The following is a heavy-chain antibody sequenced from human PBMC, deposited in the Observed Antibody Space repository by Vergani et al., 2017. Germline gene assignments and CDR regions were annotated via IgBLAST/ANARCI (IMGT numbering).Heavy chain of an antibody. CDR1: GGSISSSNW. V-gene: IGHV4-4*03. D-gene: IGHD3-10*01. CDR3: ARSLLWFGEASGNYYGMDV. J-gene: IGHJ6*02. CDR2: IYHSGST. Sequence: QVRLQESGPGLVKPPGTLSLTCGVSGGSISSSNWWSWVRQPPGKGLEWIGEIYHSGSTNYNPSLKSRVTISVDKSKNQFSLKLSSVTAADTAVYYCARSLLWFGEASGNYYGMDVWGQGTTVTVSS.